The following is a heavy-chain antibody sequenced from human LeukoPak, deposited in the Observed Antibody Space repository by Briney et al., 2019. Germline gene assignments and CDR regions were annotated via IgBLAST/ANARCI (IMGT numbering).Heavy chain of an antibody. D-gene: IGHD6-6*01. CDR1: GFTFSDFT. CDR2: IRDKAANYAT. J-gene: IGHJ5*02. CDR3: ARDLEYSSFPPSNWFDP. V-gene: IGHV3-73*01. Sequence: GGSLKLSCIASGFTFSDFTMHWVRQASGKGLEWVGRIRDKAANYATVYAASMKGRFTISRDDSKNTAYLQMNSLRTEDTAVYYCARDLEYSSFPPSNWFDPWGQGTLVTVSS.